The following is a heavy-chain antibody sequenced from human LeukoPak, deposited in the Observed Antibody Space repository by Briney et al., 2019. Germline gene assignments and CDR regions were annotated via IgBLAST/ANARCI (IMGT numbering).Heavy chain of an antibody. J-gene: IGHJ4*02. CDR1: GFTFSSYA. CDR3: ARSEGSYARGYVDY. D-gene: IGHD2-2*01. Sequence: GRSLRLSCAASGFTFSSYAMYWVRQAPGKGLEWVAVISYDGSNKYYADSVKGRFTISRDNSKNTLYLQMNSLRAEDTAVYYCARSEGSYARGYVDYWGQGTLVTVSS. V-gene: IGHV3-30-3*01. CDR2: ISYDGSNK.